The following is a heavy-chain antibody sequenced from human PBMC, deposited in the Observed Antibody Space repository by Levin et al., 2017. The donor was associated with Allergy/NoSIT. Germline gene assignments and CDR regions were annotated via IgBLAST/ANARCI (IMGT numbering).Heavy chain of an antibody. Sequence: GGSLRLSCAASGFTVSSNYMSWVRQAPGKGLEWVSVIYSGGSTYYADSVKGRFTISRDNSKNTLYLQMNSLRAEDTAVYYCARVLRATGYGLGDAFDIWGQGTMVTVSS. V-gene: IGHV3-53*01. CDR2: IYSGGST. J-gene: IGHJ3*02. CDR1: GFTVSSNY. D-gene: IGHD3-9*01. CDR3: ARVLRATGYGLGDAFDI.